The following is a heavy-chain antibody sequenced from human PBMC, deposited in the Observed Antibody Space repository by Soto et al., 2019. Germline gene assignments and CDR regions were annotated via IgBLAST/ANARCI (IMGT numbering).Heavy chain of an antibody. CDR2: VNPNSGGT. Sequence: ASVKVSCKASGYTFSGFYMHWVRQAPGQGLEWMGWVNPNSGGTKSAEKFQGRVTMTRDTSISTAYMELSRLTSDDTAVYYCASAAVTGTAGLDFWGQGTQVTVSS. CDR3: ASAAVTGTAGLDF. V-gene: IGHV1-2*02. CDR1: GYTFSGFY. D-gene: IGHD6-19*01. J-gene: IGHJ4*02.